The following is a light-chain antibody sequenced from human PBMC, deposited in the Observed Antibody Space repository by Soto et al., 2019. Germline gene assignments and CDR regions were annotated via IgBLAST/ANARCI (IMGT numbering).Light chain of an antibody. V-gene: IGLV4-69*01. CDR3: QTWGTGIHVV. CDR1: SGHSSYA. J-gene: IGLJ2*01. Sequence: QPVLTQSPSASASRGASVKLTCTLSSGHSSYAIAWHQQQPEKGPRYLMKLNSDGSHSKGDGIPDRFSGSSSGAERYLTISSLQSEDEADYYCQTWGTGIHVVFGGGTKVTVL. CDR2: LNSDGSH.